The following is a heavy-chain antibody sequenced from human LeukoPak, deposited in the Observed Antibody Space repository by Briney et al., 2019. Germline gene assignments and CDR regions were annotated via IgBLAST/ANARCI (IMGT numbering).Heavy chain of an antibody. J-gene: IGHJ3*02. V-gene: IGHV4-39*01. Sequence: SETLSLTCTVSGGSISSSSYYWGWIRQPPGKRLEWSGSIYYSGSTYYNPSLKSRVTISVDTSKNQFSLKLSSVTAADTAVYYSSRRAVYPEWLPQGPSDAFDIWGQGTMVTVSS. D-gene: IGHD3-3*01. CDR3: SRRAVYPEWLPQGPSDAFDI. CDR1: GGSISSSSYY. CDR2: IYYSGST.